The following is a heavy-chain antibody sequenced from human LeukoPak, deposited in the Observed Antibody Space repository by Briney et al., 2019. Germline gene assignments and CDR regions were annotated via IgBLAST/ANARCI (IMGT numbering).Heavy chain of an antibody. D-gene: IGHD3-3*01. Sequence: PGRSLRLSCAASGFTSSSYGMHWVRQAPGKGLEWVSAISGSGGSTYYADSVKGRFTISRDNSKNTLYLQMNSLRAEDTAVYYCAKVNSDFWSGYNDYWGQGTLVTVSS. V-gene: IGHV3-23*01. J-gene: IGHJ4*02. CDR3: AKVNSDFWSGYNDY. CDR2: ISGSGGST. CDR1: GFTSSSYG.